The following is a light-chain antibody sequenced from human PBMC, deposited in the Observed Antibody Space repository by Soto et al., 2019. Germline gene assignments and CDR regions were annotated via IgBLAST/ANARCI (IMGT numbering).Light chain of an antibody. CDR1: QTTNNW. J-gene: IGKJ2*01. V-gene: IGKV1-5*01. CDR2: DVS. CDR3: QQPRT. Sequence: DIQMTQSPSPLSASVGETVTITCRASQTTNNWLAWYQHKPGKAPELLIYDVSTLESGVPSRFSGSGSGTEFTLTISSLQPDDFATYYCQQPRTFGQGTKLEIK.